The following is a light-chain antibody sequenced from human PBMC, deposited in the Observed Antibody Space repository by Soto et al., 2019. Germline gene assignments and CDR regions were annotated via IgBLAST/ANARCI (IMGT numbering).Light chain of an antibody. V-gene: IGKV3-15*01. CDR2: GAS. CDR3: QQYDNWPQVT. Sequence: ETLMTQPPPTVSVSHGASATIPCWASQSVSSKLAWYQQKPGQAPRLLIYGASTRATGIPARFSGSGSGTQFTLTISSLQSEDFAVYYCQQYDNWPQVTFGGRTMVDI. CDR1: QSVSSK. J-gene: IGKJ4*01.